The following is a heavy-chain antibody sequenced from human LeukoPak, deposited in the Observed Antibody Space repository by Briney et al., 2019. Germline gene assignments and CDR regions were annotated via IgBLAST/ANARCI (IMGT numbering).Heavy chain of an antibody. J-gene: IGHJ3*02. V-gene: IGHV4-59*01. D-gene: IGHD3-10*01. CDR1: GGSISSYY. CDR2: IYYSGST. Sequence: SETLSLTCTVSGGSISSYYWSWIRQPPGKGLEWIGYIYYSGSTNYNPSLKSRVTISVDTSKNQFSLKLSSVTAADTAVYYCARDRVFGAFDIWGQGTMVTVSS. CDR3: ARDRVFGAFDI.